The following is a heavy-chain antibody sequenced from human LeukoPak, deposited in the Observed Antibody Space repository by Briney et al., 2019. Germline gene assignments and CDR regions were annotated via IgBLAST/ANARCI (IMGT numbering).Heavy chain of an antibody. Sequence: GGSLRLSCAASGFTVTSYGMHWVRQAPGKGLEWVAVIWYDGSNKYYADSVKGRFTTSRDNSKDTLYLQMNSLRAEDTAVYYCAKRDSSVVAPRTFDYWGQGTLVTVSS. J-gene: IGHJ4*02. CDR1: GFTVTSYG. CDR3: AKRDSSVVAPRTFDY. CDR2: IWYDGSNK. V-gene: IGHV3-33*06. D-gene: IGHD5-12*01.